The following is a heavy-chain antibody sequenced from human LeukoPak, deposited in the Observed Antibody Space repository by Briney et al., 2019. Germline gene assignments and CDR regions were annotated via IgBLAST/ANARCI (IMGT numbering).Heavy chain of an antibody. CDR1: GYTFTGYY. CDR3: ARGGPYEYVWGSYRPFDY. CDR2: INPNSGGT. Sequence: GASVKVSCKASGYTFTGYYMHWVRQAPGQGLEWMGWINPNSGGTNYAQKFQGRVTMTRDTSISTAYMELSRLRSDDTAVFYCARGGPYEYVWGSYRPFDYWGQGTLVTVSS. J-gene: IGHJ4*02. D-gene: IGHD3-16*02. V-gene: IGHV1-2*02.